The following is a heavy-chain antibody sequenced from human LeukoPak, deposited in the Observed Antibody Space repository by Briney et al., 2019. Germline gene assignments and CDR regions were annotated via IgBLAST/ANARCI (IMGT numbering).Heavy chain of an antibody. Sequence: VKVSCKASGYTFTSYGVTWVRQAPGQGLEWMGWIIPYNGKTNYAQKLQGRVTMTTDTSTSTAYMELRSLRSDDTAVYYCARDSREWLPHYYYYMDVWGKGTTVTVSS. CDR2: IIPYNGKT. V-gene: IGHV1-18*01. D-gene: IGHD3-3*01. CDR1: GYTFTSYG. CDR3: ARDSREWLPHYYYYMDV. J-gene: IGHJ6*03.